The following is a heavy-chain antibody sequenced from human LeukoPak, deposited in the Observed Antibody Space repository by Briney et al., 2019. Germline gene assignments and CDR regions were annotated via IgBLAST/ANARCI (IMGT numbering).Heavy chain of an antibody. CDR3: ARSYSNHLFGMDV. CDR1: GFTFSTYG. Sequence: GGSLRLFCAASGFTFSTYGMNWVRQAPGKGLEWVSVIYSGGNRYYADSVKGRVAISRDNPKNTVFLQMNSVRAEDTAVYYCARSYSNHLFGMDVWGQGTTVTVSS. D-gene: IGHD4-11*01. CDR2: IYSGGNR. J-gene: IGHJ6*02. V-gene: IGHV3-66*01.